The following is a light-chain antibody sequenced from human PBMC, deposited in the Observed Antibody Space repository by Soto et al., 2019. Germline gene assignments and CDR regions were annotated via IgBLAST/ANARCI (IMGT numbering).Light chain of an antibody. CDR1: QSVTTQ. J-gene: IGKJ1*01. CDR2: GAS. Sequence: IVLTQSPGTLSLSPGERATLSCRASQSVTTQLAWYQQKPGQAPRLIIHGASSRATGVPDRITGSGSGTDFTLSISSLQPEDFATYYCLQDYNYPRTFGQGTKVEIK. CDR3: LQDYNYPRT. V-gene: IGKV3D-15*01.